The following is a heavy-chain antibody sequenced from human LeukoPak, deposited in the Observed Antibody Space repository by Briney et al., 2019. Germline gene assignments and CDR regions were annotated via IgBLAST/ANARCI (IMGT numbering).Heavy chain of an antibody. CDR1: GYTFTSYA. CDR2: INPNSDVT. Sequence: ASVKVSCKASGYTFTSYAMHWVRQPPEQGLEWMGWINPNSDVTNYVQRFQGRVTMTRDTSINTAYMELSRLRSDDTAVYYCAKVMAGTVAFDIWGQGTVVTVSS. CDR3: AKVMAGTVAFDI. D-gene: IGHD6-19*01. V-gene: IGHV1-2*02. J-gene: IGHJ3*02.